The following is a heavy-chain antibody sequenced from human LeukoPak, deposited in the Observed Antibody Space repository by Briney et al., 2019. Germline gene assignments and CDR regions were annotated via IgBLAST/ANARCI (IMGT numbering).Heavy chain of an antibody. J-gene: IGHJ4*02. D-gene: IGHD2-2*01. CDR2: IYYSGST. Sequence: SETLSLTCTVSGGSISSYYWSWIRQPPGKGLEWIGYIYYSGSTNYNPSLKSRVTISVDTSKNQFSLKLSSVTAADTAVYYCARVPAGQEYYFDYWGQETLVTVSS. V-gene: IGHV4-59*12. CDR1: GGSISSYY. CDR3: ARVPAGQEYYFDY.